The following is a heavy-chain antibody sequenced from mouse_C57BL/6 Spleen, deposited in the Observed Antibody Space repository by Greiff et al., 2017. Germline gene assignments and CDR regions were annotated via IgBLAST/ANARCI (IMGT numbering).Heavy chain of an antibody. CDR1: GFSLTSYG. D-gene: IGHD2-1*01. CDR2: IWGAGST. Sequence: VKVVESGPGLVAPSPSLSITCTVSGFSLTSYGVSWVRQPPGQGLEWLGVIWGAGSTNYHTAHISRLSISKDNYNSQVILKRNRRPADDTATYYCAKEGGYGNCRRWYYFGDWGQGTTLTVAS. J-gene: IGHJ2*01. CDR3: AKEGGYGNCRRWYYFGD. V-gene: IGHV2-3*01.